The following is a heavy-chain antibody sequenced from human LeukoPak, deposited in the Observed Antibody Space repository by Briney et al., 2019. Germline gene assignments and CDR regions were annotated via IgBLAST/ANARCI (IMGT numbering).Heavy chain of an antibody. V-gene: IGHV3-30*02. CDR2: IQYDGSNE. CDR3: AKGQGWYVDS. J-gene: IGHJ4*02. D-gene: IGHD6-19*01. CDR1: GFTFSGYG. Sequence: GGSLRLSCAASGFTFSGYGMHWVRQAPGKGLEWVAFIQYDGSNEYYVDSVKGRFTFSRDNSKNMLYLQMNSLRAEDTAVYYCAKGQGWYVDSWGQGTLVTVSS.